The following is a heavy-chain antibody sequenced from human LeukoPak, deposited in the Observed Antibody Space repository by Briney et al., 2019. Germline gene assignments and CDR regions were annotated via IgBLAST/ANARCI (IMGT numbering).Heavy chain of an antibody. J-gene: IGHJ4*02. CDR2: ISGSGGST. V-gene: IGHV3-23*01. Sequence: PGGSLGLSCAASGFTFSSYGMHWVRQAPGKGLEWVSAISGSGGSTYYADSVKGRFTISRDNSKNTLYLQMNSLRAEDTAVYYCAKDPSSIAARPSGSFDYWGQGTLVTVSS. CDR1: GFTFSSYG. D-gene: IGHD6-6*01. CDR3: AKDPSSIAARPSGSFDY.